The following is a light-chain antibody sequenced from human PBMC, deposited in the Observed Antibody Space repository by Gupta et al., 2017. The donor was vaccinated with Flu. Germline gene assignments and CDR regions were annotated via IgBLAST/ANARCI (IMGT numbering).Light chain of an antibody. V-gene: IGKV3-20*01. CDR3: QQYGASPWT. CDR1: QSISSGY. CDR2: SAS. J-gene: IGKJ1*01. Sequence: EVVLTQSPGPLSLSPGERATLSCRTSQSISSGYLAWYQQRPGQAPRLLIYSASFRATDIPDRFSGSGSGTDFTLTINRLEPEDFAVYYCQQYGASPWTFGQGTKV.